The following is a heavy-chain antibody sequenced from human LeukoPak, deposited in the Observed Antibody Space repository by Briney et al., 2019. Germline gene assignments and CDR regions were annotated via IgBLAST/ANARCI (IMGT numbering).Heavy chain of an antibody. CDR2: IWYDGSNK. V-gene: IGHV3-33*01. J-gene: IGHJ6*02. CDR1: GFTFSSYG. CDR3: ARDSKYYDLWSGYPPIYYYYGMDV. Sequence: GRSLRLSCAASGFTFSSYGMHWVRQAPGKGLEWVAVIWYDGSNKYYADSVKGRFTISRDNSKNTLYLQMNSLRAEDTAVYYCARDSKYYDLWSGYPPIYYYYGMDVWGQGTTVTVSS. D-gene: IGHD3-3*01.